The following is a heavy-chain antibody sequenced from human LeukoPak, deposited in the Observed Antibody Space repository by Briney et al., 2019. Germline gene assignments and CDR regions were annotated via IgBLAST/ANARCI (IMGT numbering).Heavy chain of an antibody. J-gene: IGHJ4*02. Sequence: GGSLRLSCAASGFTFSNYEMNWVRQAPGKGLEWLSYITSSGRTTDYAASVKGRFTISRDNAKNSLYLQLNSLRVEDTAVYYCARERQGSNWDPFDYWGQGTLVTVSS. V-gene: IGHV3-48*03. CDR3: ARERQGSNWDPFDY. CDR1: GFTFSNYE. CDR2: ITSSGRTT. D-gene: IGHD6-13*01.